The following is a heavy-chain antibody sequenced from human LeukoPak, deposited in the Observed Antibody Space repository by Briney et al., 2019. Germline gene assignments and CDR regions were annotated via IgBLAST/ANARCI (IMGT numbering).Heavy chain of an antibody. J-gene: IGHJ3*02. CDR1: GGSISSYY. Sequence: PSETLSLTCTVSGGSISSYYWSWIRQPPGKGLEWIGYIYYSGSTNYNPSLKSRVTISVDTSKNQFSLKLSSVTAADTAVYYCARLHGADDAFDIWGQGTMVTVSS. V-gene: IGHV4-59*08. CDR3: ARLHGADDAFDI. CDR2: IYYSGST.